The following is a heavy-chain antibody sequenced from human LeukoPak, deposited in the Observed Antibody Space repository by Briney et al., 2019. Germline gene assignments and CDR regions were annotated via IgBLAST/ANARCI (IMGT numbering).Heavy chain of an antibody. Sequence: SETLSLTCAVSGDSISSNNWWSWVRQPPGKGLEWIGEIYHSGSTNYNPSLKSRITISVDKSKNQFSLKVSSVTAADMAVYYCTRAPPYASGWSKGVLDYWGQGTLVTVSS. V-gene: IGHV4-4*02. J-gene: IGHJ4*02. CDR1: GDSISSNNW. CDR3: TRAPPYASGWSKGVLDY. D-gene: IGHD6-19*01. CDR2: IYHSGST.